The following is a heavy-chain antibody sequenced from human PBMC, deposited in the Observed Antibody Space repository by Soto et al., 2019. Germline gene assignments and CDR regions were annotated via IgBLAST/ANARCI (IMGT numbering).Heavy chain of an antibody. Sequence: PSETLSLTCAVYGGSFSGYYWSWIRQPPGKGLEWIGYIYYSGSTNYNPSLKSRVTISVDTSKNQFSLKLSSVTAADTAVYYCARDLVYCSGGSCYSDMFDYWGQGTLVTVS. D-gene: IGHD2-15*01. CDR3: ARDLVYCSGGSCYSDMFDY. V-gene: IGHV4-59*01. J-gene: IGHJ4*02. CDR2: IYYSGST. CDR1: GGSFSGYY.